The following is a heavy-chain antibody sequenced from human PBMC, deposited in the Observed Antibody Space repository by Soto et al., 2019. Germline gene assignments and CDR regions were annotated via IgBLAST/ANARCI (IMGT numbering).Heavy chain of an antibody. CDR1: GFTFGDYA. J-gene: IGHJ6*02. CDR3: TRDQVDFWSGSIKNV. D-gene: IGHD3-3*01. Sequence: GGSLRLSCTASGFTFGDYAMSWFRQAPGKGLEWVGFIRSKAYGGTTEYAAPVKGRFTISRDDSKSIAYLQMNSLKTEDTAVYYCTRDQVDFWSGSIKNVWGQGTTVTVSS. V-gene: IGHV3-49*03. CDR2: IRSKAYGGTT.